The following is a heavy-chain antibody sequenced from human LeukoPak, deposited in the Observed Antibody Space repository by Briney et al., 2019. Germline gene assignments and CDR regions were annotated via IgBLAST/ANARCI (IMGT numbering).Heavy chain of an antibody. Sequence: ASVKVSCKASGYTFTGYYLHWVRQAPGQGLEWMGWINPNTGGTNYAQKFQGRVTMTRDTSISTAYMDLSRLRSDDTAVYYCARDRGFNSGPTDFDYWGQGTLVTVSS. V-gene: IGHV1-2*02. CDR3: ARDRGFNSGPTDFDY. CDR1: GYTFTGYY. D-gene: IGHD1-26*01. J-gene: IGHJ4*02. CDR2: INPNTGGT.